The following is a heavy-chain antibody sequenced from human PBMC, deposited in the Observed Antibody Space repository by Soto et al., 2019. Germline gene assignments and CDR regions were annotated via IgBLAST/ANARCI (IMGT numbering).Heavy chain of an antibody. D-gene: IGHD6-19*01. Sequence: ASVKVSCKASGGTFSSYAISWVRQAPGQRHEWMGWINAGNGNTKYSQKFQGRVTMTRNTSISTAYMELSSLRSEDTAVYYCARGHRGSGLGGDYYYYGMDVWGQGTTVTVSS. CDR3: ARGHRGSGLGGDYYYYGMDV. CDR1: GGTFSSYA. CDR2: INAGNGNT. V-gene: IGHV1-8*02. J-gene: IGHJ6*02.